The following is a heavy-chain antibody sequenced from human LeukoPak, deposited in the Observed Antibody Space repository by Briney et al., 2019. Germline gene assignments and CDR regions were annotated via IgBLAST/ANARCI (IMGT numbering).Heavy chain of an antibody. CDR3: ATRPYTAYLY. Sequence: GGSLRLSCAASGFTFSNAWMSWVRQAPGKGLVWVSRIKDDGSTIYADSVKGRFTISRDNAKNTLYLQMNSLRAEDTAVYYCATRPYTAYLYWGQGTLVTVSS. D-gene: IGHD2-2*02. V-gene: IGHV3-74*01. CDR1: GFTFSNAW. J-gene: IGHJ4*02. CDR2: IKDDGST.